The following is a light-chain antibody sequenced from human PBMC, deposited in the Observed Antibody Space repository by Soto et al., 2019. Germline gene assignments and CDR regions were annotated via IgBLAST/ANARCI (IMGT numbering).Light chain of an antibody. J-gene: IGKJ1*01. Sequence: EIVLTQSPGTLSLSPGERATLSCRASQSLSPNSLAWYQQNRGQAPRLVMYAATTRAPGAPDRFSGSGSGTEFTLTISRLEPEDFAVYYCQQYARSPRTFGQGTKVDIK. V-gene: IGKV3-20*01. CDR2: AAT. CDR3: QQYARSPRT. CDR1: QSLSPNS.